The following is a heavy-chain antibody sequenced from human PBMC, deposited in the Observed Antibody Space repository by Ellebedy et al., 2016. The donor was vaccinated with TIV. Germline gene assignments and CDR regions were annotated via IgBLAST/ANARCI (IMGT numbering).Heavy chain of an antibody. CDR3: AGGDWIYKALDV. D-gene: IGHD1-7*01. Sequence: PGGSLRLSCAASGLTFSDYWMTWVRQAPGQGLEWVANIKGDGSERHYVDSVKGRFTISRDNAKNSLYLYMNSLRADDAAVYFCAGGDWIYKALDVWGQGTTVTVSS. CDR2: IKGDGSER. CDR1: GLTFSDYW. V-gene: IGHV3-7*04. J-gene: IGHJ6*02.